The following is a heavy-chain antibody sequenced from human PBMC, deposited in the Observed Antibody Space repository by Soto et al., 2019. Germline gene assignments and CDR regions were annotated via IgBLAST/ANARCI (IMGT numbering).Heavy chain of an antibody. Sequence: PSETLSLTCIVSGGSINSDGYYWSWIRQLPGEGLEWIGYIYNSGSTSYNPSLRSRVTISLGTSKNQFSLKLTSVTAADTAVYYCARDAIWNDSDFDIWGPGTLDTVSS. CDR1: GGSINSDGYY. J-gene: IGHJ3*02. D-gene: IGHD1-1*01. CDR2: IYNSGST. CDR3: ARDAIWNDSDFDI. V-gene: IGHV4-31*03.